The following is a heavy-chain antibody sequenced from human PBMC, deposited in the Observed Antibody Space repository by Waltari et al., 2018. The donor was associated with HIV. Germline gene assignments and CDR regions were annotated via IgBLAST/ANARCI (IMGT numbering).Heavy chain of an antibody. CDR3: ARDTLNLYFGLDV. V-gene: IGHV3-48*02. J-gene: IGHJ6*02. CDR2: ISSSSSNI. CDR1: GFGLGDYA. Sequence: EVQLVESGGGLVQRGRSMRLSCAASGFGLGDYAMNWVRQAPGKGLEWISYISSSSSNIKYADSVKGRFTISRDNTKSSLDLHMNNLRDEDTAVYFCARDTLNLYFGLDVWGQGTTVSVSS.